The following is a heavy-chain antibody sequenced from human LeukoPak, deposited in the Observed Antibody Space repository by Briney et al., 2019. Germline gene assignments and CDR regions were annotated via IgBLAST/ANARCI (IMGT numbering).Heavy chain of an antibody. V-gene: IGHV4-38-2*01. CDR2: IFHSGSI. Sequence: SETLSLTCAVSGYSISSGYYWGWIRQSPGKGLEWIATIFHSGSIYYNPSLKSRVTLSVDTSKNRFSLRLNSVTAAVTALYYCARMGVSYYYDSSKYYPTAFDVWGQGTMVSVSS. D-gene: IGHD3-22*01. CDR3: ARMGVSYYYDSSKYYPTAFDV. J-gene: IGHJ3*01. CDR1: GYSISSGYY.